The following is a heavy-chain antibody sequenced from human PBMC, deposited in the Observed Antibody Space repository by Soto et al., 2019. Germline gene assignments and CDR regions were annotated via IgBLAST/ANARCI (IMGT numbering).Heavy chain of an antibody. CDR2: IVPIYWTA. CDR3: ARDSGAKLSSS. D-gene: IGHD6-13*01. V-gene: IGHV1-69*01. J-gene: IGHJ4*02. Sequence: QVQLVQSGAEVKKPGSSVKVSCKASGGTFSSYRINWVRQAPGQGLEWVGGIVPIYWTADYAQKFQGRVTITADESARTVYMELRSLKSRDTAVYYCARDSGAKLSSSWGQGTLVTVSS. CDR1: GGTFSSYR.